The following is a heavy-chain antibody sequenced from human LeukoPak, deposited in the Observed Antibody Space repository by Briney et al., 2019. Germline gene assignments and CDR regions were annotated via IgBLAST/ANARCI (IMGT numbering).Heavy chain of an antibody. V-gene: IGHV3-23*01. CDR3: ATGTTVTTAFDN. J-gene: IGHJ4*02. CDR1: EFTFSNYA. Sequence: GGSLRLSCAASEFTFSNYAMNWVRQAPGKGLEWVSGISGSGGSTYYADSVRGRFTISRDVSKNTVYLQMNSLRVDDTAIYYCATGTTVTTAFDNWGQGTLVTVSS. D-gene: IGHD4-17*01. CDR2: ISGSGGST.